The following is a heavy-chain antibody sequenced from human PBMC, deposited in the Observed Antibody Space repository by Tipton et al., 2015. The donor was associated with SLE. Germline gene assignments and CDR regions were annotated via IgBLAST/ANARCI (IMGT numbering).Heavy chain of an antibody. V-gene: IGHV3-7*05. D-gene: IGHD3-22*01. CDR3: ARDSLITMIDF. Sequence: GSLRLSCAASQFNFSHYLLTWVRQAPGKGLEPVANIKHDGSEKYYVDSVKGRFTISRDNAKNSVYLQMNSLRAEDTAVYYCARDSLITMIDFWGQGTLVTVSS. CDR1: QFNFSHYL. J-gene: IGHJ4*02. CDR2: IKHDGSEK.